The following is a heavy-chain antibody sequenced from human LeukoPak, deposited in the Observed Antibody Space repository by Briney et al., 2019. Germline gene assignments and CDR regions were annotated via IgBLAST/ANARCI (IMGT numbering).Heavy chain of an antibody. CDR1: GFTFSSCG. J-gene: IGHJ4*02. Sequence: GGSLRLSCAASGFTFSSCGMTWVRQAPGKGLEWVSSISGSDDGTYYADSVKGRFTISRDNPKNTLFLQMHSLRAEDTATYYCAKVTGGDMITYGGLDYWGQGTLVTVSS. V-gene: IGHV3-23*01. CDR2: ISGSDDGT. CDR3: AKVTGGDMITYGGLDY. D-gene: IGHD3-16*01.